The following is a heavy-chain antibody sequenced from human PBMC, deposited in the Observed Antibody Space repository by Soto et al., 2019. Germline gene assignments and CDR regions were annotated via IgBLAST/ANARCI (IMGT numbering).Heavy chain of an antibody. CDR1: GDSVSSGTAT. D-gene: IGHD6-19*01. CDR3: ARDGSGWHWYFDL. Sequence: QAQLQQSGPGLVKPSQTLSLICAISGDSVSSGTATWSWIRQSPSRGLEWLGRTYYRSKWFYDYAPSVESRIAITPDPSKNQLSPHLNSVTPEDTAIYFCARDGSGWHWYFDLWGRGTLVTVSS. J-gene: IGHJ2*01. CDR2: TYYRSKWFY. V-gene: IGHV6-1*01.